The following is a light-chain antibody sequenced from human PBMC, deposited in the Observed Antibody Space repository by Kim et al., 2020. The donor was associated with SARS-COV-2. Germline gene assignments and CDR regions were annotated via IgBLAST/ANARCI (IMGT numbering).Light chain of an antibody. CDR2: GKN. Sequence: SSELTQDPAVSVALRQTVRITCPVDSLRSYYATWYQQKRGQAPIVVIYGKNNRPSGVPNLFSCSISGNTASLTITVTQAGAEADYYCNSRDSNDKVVFGG. J-gene: IGLJ2*01. CDR1: SLRSYY. V-gene: IGLV3-19*01. CDR3: NSRDSNDKVV.